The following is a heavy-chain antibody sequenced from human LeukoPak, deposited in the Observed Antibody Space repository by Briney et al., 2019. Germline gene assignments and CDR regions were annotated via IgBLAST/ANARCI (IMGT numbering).Heavy chain of an antibody. D-gene: IGHD3-9*01. CDR1: GFTFSSYD. J-gene: IGHJ5*02. V-gene: IGHV3-13*01. CDR2: IGTAGDT. CDR3: ARGAKDDILTGFDP. Sequence: GGSLRLSYAASGFTFSSYDMHWVRQATGKGLEWVSAIGTAGDTYYPGSVKGRFTISRENAKNSLYLQMNSLRAGDTAVYYCARGAKDDILTGFDPWGQGTLVTVSS.